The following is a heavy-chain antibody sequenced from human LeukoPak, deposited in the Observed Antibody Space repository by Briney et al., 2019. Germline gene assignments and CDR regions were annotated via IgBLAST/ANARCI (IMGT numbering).Heavy chain of an antibody. V-gene: IGHV3-53*01. CDR2: ISNYGVT. D-gene: IGHD3-10*01. J-gene: IGHJ4*02. CDR3: GASGSYYTPSYY. Sequence: PGGSLRLSCVISDFPVSDNYMSWVRRAPGRGLEWVSVISNYGVTHYAASVKGRFTISRDDSNDTVFLQMSSLRPEDTAVYYCGASGSYYTPSYYWGQGTLVTVSS. CDR1: DFPVSDNY.